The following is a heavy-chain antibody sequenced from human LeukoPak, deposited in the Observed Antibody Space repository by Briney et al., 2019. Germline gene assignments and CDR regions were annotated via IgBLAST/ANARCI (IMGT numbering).Heavy chain of an antibody. D-gene: IGHD3-10*01. Sequence: GGSLRLSCSASGSTVTSYWVGWVRRAPGKGLEWGADRKQYGSEKDYVYSVKGRFTISRDNAKNSLYLQLNSLRAEDTAVYYCAREHVLLWFGELKRSGMDVWGKGTTVTVSS. V-gene: IGHV3-7*03. CDR3: AREHVLLWFGELKRSGMDV. J-gene: IGHJ6*04. CDR2: RKQYGSEK. CDR1: GSTVTSYW.